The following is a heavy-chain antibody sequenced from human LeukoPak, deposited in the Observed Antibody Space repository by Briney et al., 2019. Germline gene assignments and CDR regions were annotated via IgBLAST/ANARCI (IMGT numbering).Heavy chain of an antibody. V-gene: IGHV4-39*07. J-gene: IGHJ5*02. CDR3: ARVDDYDQNWFDP. CDR2: IYYSGST. CDR1: GGSISGTYY. D-gene: IGHD4-17*01. Sequence: SETLSLTCTVSGGSISGTYYWVWIRQPPGKGLEWIGSIYYSGSTYYNPSLKSRVTISVDTSKNQFSLKLSSVTAADTAVYYCARVDDYDQNWFDPWGQGTLDTVSS.